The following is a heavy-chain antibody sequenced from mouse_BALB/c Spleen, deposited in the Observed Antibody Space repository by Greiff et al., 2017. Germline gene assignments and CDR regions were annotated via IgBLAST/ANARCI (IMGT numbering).Heavy chain of an antibody. J-gene: IGHJ3*01. V-gene: IGHV1-14*01. Sequence: VQLQQSGPELVKPGASVKMSCKASGYTFTSYVMHWVKQKPGQGLEWIGYINPYNDGTKYNEKFKGKATLTADTSSSTAYMQLSSLTSEDSAIYYCARDPSYQGFAYWGQGTLVTVSA. D-gene: IGHD2-10*01. CDR2: INPYNDGT. CDR3: ARDPSYQGFAY. CDR1: GYTFTSYV.